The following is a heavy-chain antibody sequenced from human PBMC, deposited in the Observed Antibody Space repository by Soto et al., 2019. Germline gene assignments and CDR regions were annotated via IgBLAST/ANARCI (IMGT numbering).Heavy chain of an antibody. J-gene: IGHJ4*02. CDR3: ARRWGYSFDY. V-gene: IGHV4-31*03. D-gene: IGHD3-22*01. Sequence: SETLSLTCTVSGGSISSGGYYWSWIRQHPGKGLEWIGYIYYIGSIYYNPSLKSRVTISVDTSKNQFSLKLSSVTAADTAVYYCARRWGYSFDYWGQGTLVTVSS. CDR1: GGSISSGGYY. CDR2: IYYIGSI.